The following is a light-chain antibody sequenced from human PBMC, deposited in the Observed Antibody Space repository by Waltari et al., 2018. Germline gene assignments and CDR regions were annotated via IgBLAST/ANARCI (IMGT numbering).Light chain of an antibody. CDR2: RAT. V-gene: IGKV1-5*03. Sequence: DIQMTPSPSTLSASVGASVTITCRASQGIGRWLAWYQQKPGNAPKFLMYRATSLESGVPARVSGSGSGTDFTLTISSLQPDDFATYYGQRYNSYASWTFGQGTKVEIK. CDR3: QRYNSYASWT. J-gene: IGKJ1*01. CDR1: QGIGRW.